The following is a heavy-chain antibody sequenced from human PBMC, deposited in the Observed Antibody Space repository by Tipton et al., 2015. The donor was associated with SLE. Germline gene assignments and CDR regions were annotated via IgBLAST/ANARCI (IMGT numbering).Heavy chain of an antibody. J-gene: IGHJ4*02. CDR3: ARGPPGPFGLWFGLSFDY. CDR1: GGSFSGYY. D-gene: IGHD3-10*01. V-gene: IGHV4-34*01. Sequence: TLSLTCAVYGGSFSGYYWSWIRQPPGKGLEWMGEINHSGSTNYNPSLKSRVTISVDTSKNQFSLKLSSVTAADTAVYYCARGPPGPFGLWFGLSFDYWGQGTLVTVSS. CDR2: INHSGST.